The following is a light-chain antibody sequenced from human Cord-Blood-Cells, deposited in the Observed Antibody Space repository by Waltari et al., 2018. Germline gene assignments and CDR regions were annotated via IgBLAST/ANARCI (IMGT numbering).Light chain of an antibody. J-gene: IGLJ3*02. CDR2: EGS. CDR1: SSAVGSYNL. V-gene: IGLV2-23*01. Sequence: QSALTQPASVSGSPGQSIPISCTGTSSAVGSYNLVSWYQQHPGKAPKLLIYEGSTRPSGVSNRCSGAKAGNTASLTISVLQAEDEAYYYCCSYAGSSTWVFGVGTKLTVL. CDR3: CSYAGSSTWV.